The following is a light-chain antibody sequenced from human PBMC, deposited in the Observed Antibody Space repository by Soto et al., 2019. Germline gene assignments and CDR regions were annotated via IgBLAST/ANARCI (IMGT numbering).Light chain of an antibody. J-gene: IGKJ2*01. Sequence: EIVLTQSPATLSLSPGERATLSCRASQSVSGSLAWYQQKLGQAPRLLIYVASNRATGIPARFSGSGSGTDFTLTISSLEPEDFAVYYCQQRSNWPYTFGQGTKLEIK. V-gene: IGKV3-11*01. CDR1: QSVSGS. CDR2: VAS. CDR3: QQRSNWPYT.